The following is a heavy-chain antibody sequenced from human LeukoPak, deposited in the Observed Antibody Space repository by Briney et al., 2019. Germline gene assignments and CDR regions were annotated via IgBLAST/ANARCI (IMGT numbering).Heavy chain of an antibody. V-gene: IGHV4-59*01. J-gene: IGHJ4*02. CDR3: ARGMGIAVAGPYFDY. CDR2: IYYSGST. CDR1: GGSISSYY. D-gene: IGHD6-19*01. Sequence: SVTQSLSCTVCGGSISSYYWSWIRQPPGKGLEWIGYIYYSGSTNYNPSLKSRVTISVDTSKNQFSLKLSSVTAADTAVYYCARGMGIAVAGPYFDYWGQGTLVTVSS.